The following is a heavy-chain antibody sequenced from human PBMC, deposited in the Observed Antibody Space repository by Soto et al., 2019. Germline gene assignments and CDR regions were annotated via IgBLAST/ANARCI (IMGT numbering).Heavy chain of an antibody. D-gene: IGHD3-9*01. Sequence: VQLVESGGGEVQPGRSLTISCAASGFTFSTYGMHWVRQTPGKGLEWVAVISYEGTNTFYSDSVKGRFTISRDNFKNTLTLQMNNLRADDTAVYSCAKDLQSYVDYDYYSYGMDVWGVWTRVTVSS. CDR1: GFTFSTYG. J-gene: IGHJ6*04. CDR2: ISYEGTNT. V-gene: IGHV3-30*18. CDR3: AKDLQSYVDYDYYSYGMDV.